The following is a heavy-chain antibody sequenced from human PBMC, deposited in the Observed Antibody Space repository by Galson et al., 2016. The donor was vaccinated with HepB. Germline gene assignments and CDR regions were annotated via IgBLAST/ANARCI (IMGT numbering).Heavy chain of an antibody. CDR1: GGSVSSSSYY. J-gene: IGHJ4*01. D-gene: IGHD5-18*01. V-gene: IGHV4-39*01. CDR2: IYYSGST. CDR3: GSPEGRLWKPLDF. Sequence: SETLSLTCSVSGGSVSSSSYYWGWIRQPPGKGLEWIGSIYYSGSTYYNPSLKSRAIISVDKSKNLFSLKLTSVIAADTAVYYCGSPEGRLWKPLDFWGHGTLVTVSS.